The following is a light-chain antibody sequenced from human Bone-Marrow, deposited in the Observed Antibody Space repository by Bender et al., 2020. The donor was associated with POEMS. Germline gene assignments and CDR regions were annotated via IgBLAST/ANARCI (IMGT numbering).Light chain of an antibody. V-gene: IGLV2-23*02. CDR3: CSYAGSPYV. CDR2: EVT. J-gene: IGLJ1*01. CDR1: SSDVGTYDL. Sequence: QSALTQPPSVSGSPGQSVTISCTGTSSDVGTYDLVSWYQQHPGKAPKLMIYEVTKRPSGVSDRFSGSKSGNTASLTISGLQAEDEADYYCCSYAGSPYVFGTGTKVTVL.